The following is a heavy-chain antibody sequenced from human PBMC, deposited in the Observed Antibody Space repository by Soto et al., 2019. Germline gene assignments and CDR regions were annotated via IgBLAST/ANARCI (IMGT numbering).Heavy chain of an antibody. Sequence: PGGSLRLSCAASGFTFSSYAMSWVRQAPGKGLEWVSAISASGGSTYYADSVKGRFTISRDNSKNTLYLQMSILRAEDTAFYYCAKDISSDWTKNWFDPWGQGTLVTVSS. CDR3: AKDISSDWTKNWFDP. D-gene: IGHD2-21*02. CDR1: GFTFSSYA. CDR2: ISASGGST. J-gene: IGHJ5*02. V-gene: IGHV3-23*01.